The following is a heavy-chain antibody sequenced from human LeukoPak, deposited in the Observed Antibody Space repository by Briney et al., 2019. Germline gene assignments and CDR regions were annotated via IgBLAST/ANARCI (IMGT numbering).Heavy chain of an antibody. CDR2: IYYSGST. J-gene: IGHJ5*02. V-gene: IGHV4-39*01. CDR1: GGSISSSSYY. D-gene: IGHD4-17*01. CDR3: ARARVATVTTAWFDP. Sequence: ASETLSLTCTVSGGSISSSSYYWGWIRQPPGKGLEWIGSIYYSGSTYYNPSLKSRVTISVDTSKNQFSLKLSSVTAADTAVYYCARARVATVTTAWFDPWGQGTLVTVSS.